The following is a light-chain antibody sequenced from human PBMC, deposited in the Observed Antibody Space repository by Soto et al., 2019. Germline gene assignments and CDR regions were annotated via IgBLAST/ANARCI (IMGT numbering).Light chain of an antibody. Sequence: EIVLTQSPGTLSLSPGEIATLSCRASQSVSSSYLAWYQQKPGQAPRLLIYGASSRATGIPDRFSGSGSGTDFTLTISSLEPEDFAVYYCQQRSNLPWTFGQGTKVDIK. CDR3: QQRSNLPWT. V-gene: IGKV3D-20*02. CDR1: QSVSSSY. CDR2: GAS. J-gene: IGKJ1*01.